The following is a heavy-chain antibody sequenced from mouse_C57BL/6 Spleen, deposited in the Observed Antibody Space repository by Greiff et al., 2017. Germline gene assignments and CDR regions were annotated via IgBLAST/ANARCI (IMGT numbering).Heavy chain of an antibody. J-gene: IGHJ4*01. CDR1: GYTFTSYG. D-gene: IGHD1-1*01. CDR3: ARRYYGSSPYYYAMGH. V-gene: IGHV1-81*01. Sequence: VQRVESGAELARPGASVKLSCKASGYTFTSYGISWVKQRTGQGLEWIGEIYPRSGNTYYNEKFKGKATLTADKSSSTAYMELRSLTSEDSAVYFCARRYYGSSPYYYAMGHWGQGTSVTVSP. CDR2: IYPRSGNT.